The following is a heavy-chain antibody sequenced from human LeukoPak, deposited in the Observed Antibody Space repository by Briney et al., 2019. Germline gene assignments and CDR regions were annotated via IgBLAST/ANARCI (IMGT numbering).Heavy chain of an antibody. CDR1: VFTFSTYS. J-gene: IGHJ4*02. CDR2: ISSTGTYK. D-gene: IGHD4-17*01. CDR3: ARGGDFLDY. V-gene: IGHV3-21*01. Sequence: GGSLRLSCAASVFTFSTYSMNCVRRAPGKGLEWVSSISSTGTYKHYADSVKGRFTISRDNAKNSLYLQMNSLRAEDTAVYYCARGGDFLDYWGQGTLVTVSS.